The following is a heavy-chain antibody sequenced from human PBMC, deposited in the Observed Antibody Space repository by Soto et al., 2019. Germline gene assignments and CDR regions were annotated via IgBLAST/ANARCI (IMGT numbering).Heavy chain of an antibody. CDR1: GGSFSGYY. CDR3: ARGHDSSGLLSSHDKGLTNYFAY. CDR2: INHSGST. D-gene: IGHD3-22*01. J-gene: IGHJ4*02. V-gene: IGHV4-34*01. Sequence: PSETLSLTCAVYGGSFSGYYWSWIRQPPGKGLEWIGKINHSGSTNYNPSLKSRVTISVDTSKNQFSLKLSSVTAADTAVYYCARGHDSSGLLSSHDKGLTNYFAYWGQGTLVTVSS.